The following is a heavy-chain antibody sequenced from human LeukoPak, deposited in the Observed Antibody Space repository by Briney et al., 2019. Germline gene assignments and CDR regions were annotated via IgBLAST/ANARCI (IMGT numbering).Heavy chain of an antibody. CDR3: ARLVTARSCSGWPQHIDY. J-gene: IGHJ4*02. Sequence: SETLSLTCTVSGGSISSSNSYWTWIRQPPGKGLEWIGYMYYNGNTNYNPSRKGRLTISVDPSKNPFSLKLTSVTTADPAVFFCARLVTARSCSGWPQHIDYWGKGTMVSVSS. V-gene: IGHV4-61*05. CDR2: MYYNGNT. D-gene: IGHD6-19*01. CDR1: GGSISSSNSY.